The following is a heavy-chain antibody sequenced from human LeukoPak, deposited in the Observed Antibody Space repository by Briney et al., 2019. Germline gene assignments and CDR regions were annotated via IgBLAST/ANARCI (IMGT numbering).Heavy chain of an antibody. D-gene: IGHD3-3*02. CDR3: ARVRSFFTAFDY. Sequence: SETLSLTCTVSGGSISSYYWSWIRQPAGKGLEWIGYIYYSGSTNYNPSLKSRVTISVDTSKNQFPLKLSSVTAADTAVYYCARVRSFFTAFDYWGQGTLVTVSS. J-gene: IGHJ4*02. V-gene: IGHV4-59*01. CDR1: GGSISSYY. CDR2: IYYSGST.